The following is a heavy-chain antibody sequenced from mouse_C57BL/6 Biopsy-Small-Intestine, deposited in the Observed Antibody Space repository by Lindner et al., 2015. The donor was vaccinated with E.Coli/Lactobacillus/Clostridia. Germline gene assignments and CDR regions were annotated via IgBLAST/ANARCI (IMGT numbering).Heavy chain of an antibody. V-gene: IGHV1-18*01. CDR2: INPNNGGT. CDR1: GYTFTDYN. CDR3: ARSKLGRYWYFDV. D-gene: IGHD4-1*01. Sequence: VQLQESGPELVKPGASVKIPCKASGYTFTDYNMDWVKQSHGKSLEWIGDINPNNGGTIYNQKFKGKATLTVDKSSSTAYMELRSLTSEDTAVYYCARSKLGRYWYFDVWAQGPRSPSPQ. J-gene: IGHJ1*03.